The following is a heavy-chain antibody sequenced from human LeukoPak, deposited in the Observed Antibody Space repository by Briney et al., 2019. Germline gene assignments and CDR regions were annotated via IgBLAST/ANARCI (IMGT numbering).Heavy chain of an antibody. Sequence: GGSLRPSCTASGFTFSSSAMTWGRQAPGKGLEWVSGISGSGGRTNYADSVKGRFTISRDNSKNTLYLQMNSLRAEDTAVYYCAKDLEGTTVTTVYYWGQGTLVTVSS. CDR1: GFTFSSSA. CDR3: AKDLEGTTVTTVYY. V-gene: IGHV3-23*01. J-gene: IGHJ4*02. D-gene: IGHD4-17*01. CDR2: ISGSGGRT.